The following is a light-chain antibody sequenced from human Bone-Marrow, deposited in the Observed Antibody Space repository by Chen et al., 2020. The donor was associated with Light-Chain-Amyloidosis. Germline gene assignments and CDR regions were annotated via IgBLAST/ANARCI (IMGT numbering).Light chain of an antibody. CDR1: SSDVGGDNH. J-gene: IGLJ1*01. CDR3: RSYTITNTLV. V-gene: IGLV2-14*01. Sequence: QSALTQPASVSGSPGQSITISCTGTSSDVGGDNHVSWYQQHPDKAPKLMIYEVTNRPSWVPDRCSGSKYDNTASMNISGLQTEDEADYFCRSYTITNTLVYGSGTRVTVL. CDR2: EVT.